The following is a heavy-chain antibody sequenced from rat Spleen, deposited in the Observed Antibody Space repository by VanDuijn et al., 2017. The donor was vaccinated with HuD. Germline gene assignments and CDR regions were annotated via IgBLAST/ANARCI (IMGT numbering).Heavy chain of an antibody. Sequence: EVQLVESGGGLVQPGRSLKLSCSASGFSFSNYGMHWIRQAPTKGLEWVASISPSGTRTSYRDSVKGRFAISRDNAESTQYLQMDSLRFEDMATYYCITETNWERFAYWGQGTLVTVSS. D-gene: IGHD5-1*01. CDR1: GFSFSNYG. CDR2: ISPSGTRT. CDR3: ITETNWERFAY. J-gene: IGHJ3*01. V-gene: IGHV5-19*01.